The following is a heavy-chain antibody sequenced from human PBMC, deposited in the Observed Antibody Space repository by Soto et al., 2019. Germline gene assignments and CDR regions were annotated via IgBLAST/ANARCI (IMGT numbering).Heavy chain of an antibody. CDR3: AGGVVIYFYYGMDV. D-gene: IGHD3-3*01. CDR2: IYTSGST. J-gene: IGHJ6*02. CDR1: GGSISSYY. V-gene: IGHV4-4*07. Sequence: SETLSLTCTVSGGSISSYYWSWIRQPAGKGLEWIGRIYTSGSTNYNPSLKSRVTMSVDTSKNQFSLKLSSVTAADTAVYYCAGGVVIYFYYGMDVWGQGTTVTVSS.